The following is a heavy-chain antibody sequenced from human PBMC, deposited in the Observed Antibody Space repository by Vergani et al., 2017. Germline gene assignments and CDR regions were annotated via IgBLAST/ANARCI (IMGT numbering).Heavy chain of an antibody. CDR3: AKNSDIGWLVNFDY. CDR2: ISGSGAST. Sequence: EVQLLPSGGGLIQPGGSLRLSCAASGFTFSSYAMAWVRQPPGKGLEWVSAISGSGASTYYADSLKGRFTISRDNSKNTLYLQMNSLRAEDTAVYYCAKNSDIGWLVNFDYWGQETLVTVSS. CDR1: GFTFSSYA. D-gene: IGHD6-19*01. J-gene: IGHJ4*02. V-gene: IGHV3-23*01.